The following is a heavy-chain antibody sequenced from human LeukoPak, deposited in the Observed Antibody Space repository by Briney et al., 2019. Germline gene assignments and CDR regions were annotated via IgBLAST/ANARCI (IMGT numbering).Heavy chain of an antibody. CDR1: GGSIRSSYYY. J-gene: IGHJ4*02. V-gene: IGHV4-39*07. D-gene: IGHD1-26*01. CDR3: ARGGSLLSPDY. Sequence: SETLSLTCTVSGGSIRSSYYYWSWIRQPPGKGLEWIGEINHSGSTNYNPSLKSRVTISVDTSKNQFSLKLSSVTAADTAVYYCARGGSLLSPDYWGQGTLVTVSS. CDR2: INHSGST.